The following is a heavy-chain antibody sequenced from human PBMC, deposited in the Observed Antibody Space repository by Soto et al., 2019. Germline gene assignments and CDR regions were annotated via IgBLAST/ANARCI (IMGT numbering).Heavy chain of an antibody. CDR3: AKDPAAGGGFDYGMDV. CDR2: ISGSGGST. V-gene: IGHV3-23*01. D-gene: IGHD6-13*01. Sequence: GGSLRLSCAASGFTFSSYAMSWVRQAPGKGLEWVSAISGSGGSTYYADSVKGRFTISRDNSKNTLYLQMNSLRAEDTAVYYCAKDPAAGGGFDYGMDVWGQGTTVTVSS. CDR1: GFTFSSYA. J-gene: IGHJ6*02.